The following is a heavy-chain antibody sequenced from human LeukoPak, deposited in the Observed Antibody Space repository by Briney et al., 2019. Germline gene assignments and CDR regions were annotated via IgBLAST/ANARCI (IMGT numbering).Heavy chain of an antibody. D-gene: IGHD6-13*01. Sequence: KASETLSLTCTVSGGSISNYYWNWIRQPPGKGLEWIGFVYYTGSTNYSPSLKSRVTISVDTSKNQFSLKLRSVTAADTAVYYCARISSSNWYNERGAFDVWGQGTMVTVSS. CDR2: VYYTGST. CDR3: ARISSSNWYNERGAFDV. CDR1: GGSISNYY. V-gene: IGHV4-59*01. J-gene: IGHJ3*01.